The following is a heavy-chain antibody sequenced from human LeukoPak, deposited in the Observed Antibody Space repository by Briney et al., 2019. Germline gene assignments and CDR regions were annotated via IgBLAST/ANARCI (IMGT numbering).Heavy chain of an antibody. CDR1: GFTFSSYA. J-gene: IGHJ4*02. V-gene: IGHV3-23*01. CDR3: ASGYDFWSGYRIDY. Sequence: PGGSLRLSCAASGFTFSSYAMSWVRQAPGKGLEWVSAISGSGGSTYYADSVKGRFTISRGNSKNTLYLQMNSLRAEDTAVYYCASGYDFWSGYRIDYWGQGTLVTVSS. CDR2: ISGSGGST. D-gene: IGHD3-3*01.